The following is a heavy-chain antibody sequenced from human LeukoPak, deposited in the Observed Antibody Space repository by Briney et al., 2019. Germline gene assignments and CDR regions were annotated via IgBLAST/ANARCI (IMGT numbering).Heavy chain of an antibody. CDR1: GYTFTGYY. D-gene: IGHD6-19*01. J-gene: IGHJ4*02. CDR3: ARHSSGWYRYFDY. V-gene: IGHV1-2*02. Sequence: ASVKVSCKASGYTFTGYYMHWARQAPGQGLEWMGWINPNSGGTNYAQKFQGRVTMTRDTSISTAYMELSRLRSDDTAVYYCARHSSGWYRYFDYWGQGTLVTVSS. CDR2: INPNSGGT.